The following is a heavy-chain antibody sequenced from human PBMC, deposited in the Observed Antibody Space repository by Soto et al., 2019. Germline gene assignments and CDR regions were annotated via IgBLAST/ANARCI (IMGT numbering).Heavy chain of an antibody. J-gene: IGHJ3*02. CDR3: AREIVVVPAAMRKYAFDI. V-gene: IGHV1-2*02. CDR1: GYPFTGYY. CDR2: INPNSGGT. Sequence: GGSVKVSXKASGYPFTGYYMHLVRQAPGQGLEWMGWINPNSGGTNYAQKFQGRVTMTRDTSISTAYMELSRLRSDDTAVYYCAREIVVVPAAMRKYAFDIWGQGTMVTVSS. D-gene: IGHD2-2*01.